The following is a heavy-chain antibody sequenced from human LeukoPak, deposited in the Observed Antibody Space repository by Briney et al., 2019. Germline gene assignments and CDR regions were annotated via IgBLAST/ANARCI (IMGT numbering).Heavy chain of an antibody. CDR1: GYTFTSYY. J-gene: IGHJ6*02. Sequence: ASVKVSCTASGYTFTSYYMHWVRQAPGQGLEWMGIINPSGGSTSYAQKFQGRVTITADESTSTAYMELSSLRSEDTAVYYCARDAQYSSSWRDYYYGMDVWGQGTTVTVSS. V-gene: IGHV1-46*01. CDR2: INPSGGST. CDR3: ARDAQYSSSWRDYYYGMDV. D-gene: IGHD6-13*01.